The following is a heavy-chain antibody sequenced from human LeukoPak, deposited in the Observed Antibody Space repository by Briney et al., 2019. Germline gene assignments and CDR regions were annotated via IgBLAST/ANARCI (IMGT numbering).Heavy chain of an antibody. V-gene: IGHV3-23*01. Sequence: GGSLRLSCAASGFYFANYAMSCVRHAPGKGLEWGSATVGGGSPNTYHADSVKGRFTISIDNSKNTLCLQMNSLRADDPAKYYCTKAPIVSCSGAFCYPFDSWGQGTLVTVSS. CDR1: GFYFANYA. CDR2: TVGGGSPNT. CDR3: TKAPIVSCSGAFCYPFDS. J-gene: IGHJ4*02. D-gene: IGHD2-15*01.